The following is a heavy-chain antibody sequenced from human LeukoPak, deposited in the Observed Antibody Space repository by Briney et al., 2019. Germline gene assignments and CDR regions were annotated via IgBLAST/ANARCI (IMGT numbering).Heavy chain of an antibody. D-gene: IGHD4-11*01. CDR1: GFTFSHYG. Sequence: GRSLRLSCATSGFTFSHYGMHWVRQALGKALEWVAVIWSDGTNRYYGDPVKGRFTISRDNFQSTVYLQMNSLRAEDTAVYYCAKDAQRGFDYSNSLDNWGQGTLVTVSS. J-gene: IGHJ4*02. CDR2: IWSDGTNR. V-gene: IGHV3-33*06. CDR3: AKDAQRGFDYSNSLDN.